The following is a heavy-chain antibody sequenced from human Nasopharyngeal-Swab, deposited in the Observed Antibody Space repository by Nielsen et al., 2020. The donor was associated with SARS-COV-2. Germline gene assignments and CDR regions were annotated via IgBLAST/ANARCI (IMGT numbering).Heavy chain of an antibody. CDR1: GFTFSSYW. CDR2: IKQDGSEK. CDR3: ARADVSGIGGARAPSAEDY. J-gene: IGHJ4*02. V-gene: IGHV3-7*05. D-gene: IGHD1-26*01. Sequence: GGSLRLSCAASGFTFSSYWMSWVRQAPGKGLEWVANIKQDGSEKYYVDSVKGRFTISRDNAKNSLYLQMNSLRAEDTAVYYCARADVSGIGGARAPSAEDYWGQGTLVTVSS.